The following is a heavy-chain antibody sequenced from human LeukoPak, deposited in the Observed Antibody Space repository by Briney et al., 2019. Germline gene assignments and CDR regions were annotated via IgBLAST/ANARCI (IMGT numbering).Heavy chain of an antibody. CDR2: IRSKANSYAA. CDR3: TRRPHRYNWNWDDAFDI. D-gene: IGHD1-7*01. V-gene: IGHV3-73*01. Sequence: GGSLRLSFAASGFTFSSYIMNWVRQASGKGLEWVGRIRSKANSYAAAYAASVNGRVTISRDDSKDVAHPQMNSLKTEETAVYYCTRRPHRYNWNWDDAFDIWGQGTMVTVSS. J-gene: IGHJ3*02. CDR1: GFTFSSYI.